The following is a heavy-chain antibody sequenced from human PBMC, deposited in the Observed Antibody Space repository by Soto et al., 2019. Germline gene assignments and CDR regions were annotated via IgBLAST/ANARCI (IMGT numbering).Heavy chain of an antibody. CDR1: GGSISSYY. CDR3: ARDTILFGGYYGMDV. J-gene: IGHJ6*02. D-gene: IGHD3-10*01. V-gene: IGHV4-59*01. CDR2: IYYSGST. Sequence: SGTLSLTCTVSGGSISSYYWSWIRQPPGKGLEWIGYIYYSGSTNYNPSLKSRVTISVDTSKNQFSLKLSSVTAADTAVYYCARDTILFGGYYGMDVWGQGTTVTVSS.